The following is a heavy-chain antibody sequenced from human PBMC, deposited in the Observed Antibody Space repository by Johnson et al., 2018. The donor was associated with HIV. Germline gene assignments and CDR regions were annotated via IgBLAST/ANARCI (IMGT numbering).Heavy chain of an antibody. V-gene: IGHV3-48*01. CDR2: ISSSGSTI. D-gene: IGHD1-14*01. CDR1: GFTFSNAW. Sequence: MHLVESGGGLVKPGGSLRLSCAASGFTFSNAWMNWVRQVPGKGLEWVSYISSSGSTIYSADSVKGRFTISRDNSKNTLYLQMNSLRAEDTAVYYCARDEPTDDAFDIWGQGTMVTVSS. J-gene: IGHJ3*02. CDR3: ARDEPTDDAFDI.